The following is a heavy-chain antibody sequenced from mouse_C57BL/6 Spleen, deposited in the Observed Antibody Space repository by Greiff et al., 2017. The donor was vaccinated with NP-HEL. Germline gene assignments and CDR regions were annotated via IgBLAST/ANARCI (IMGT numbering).Heavy chain of an antibody. CDR1: GYTFTSYW. V-gene: IGHV1-50*01. J-gene: IGHJ2*01. CDR2: IDPSDSYT. Sequence: QVQLQQPGAELVKPGASVKLSCKASGYTFTSYWMQWVKQRPGQGLEWIGEIDPSDSYTNYNQKFKGKATLTVDTSSSTAYMQLSSLTSEDSAVYYCARSEDGYLDYWGQGTTLTVSS. D-gene: IGHD2-3*01. CDR3: ARSEDGYLDY.